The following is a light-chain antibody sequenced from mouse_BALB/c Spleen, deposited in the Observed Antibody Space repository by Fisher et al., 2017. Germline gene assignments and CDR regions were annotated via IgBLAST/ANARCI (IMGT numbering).Light chain of an antibody. Sequence: DIVLTQSTTTMAASPGEKITITCSASSSISSNYLHWYQQKPGFSPKLLIYRTSNLASGVPARFSGSGSGNSYSLTISSMEGEDAATYYCQQYSGYPFTFGSGTKLEIK. CDR1: SSISSNY. CDR3: QQYSGYPFT. CDR2: RTS. J-gene: IGKJ4*01. V-gene: IGKV4-91*01.